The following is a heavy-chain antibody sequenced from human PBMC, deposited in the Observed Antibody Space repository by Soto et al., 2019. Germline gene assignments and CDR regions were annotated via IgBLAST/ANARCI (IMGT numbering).Heavy chain of an antibody. CDR1: GFTFSSYG. J-gene: IGHJ3*02. V-gene: IGHV3-33*01. D-gene: IGHD6-13*01. CDR3: ARDGDSSSGYERDAFYI. Sequence: QVQLVESGGGVVQPGRSLRLSCAASGFTFSSYGMHWVRQAPGKGLEWVAVIWYDGSNKYYADSVKGRFTISRDNSKNTLYLQMNSLRAEDTAVYYCARDGDSSSGYERDAFYIWGQGTMVTVSS. CDR2: IWYDGSNK.